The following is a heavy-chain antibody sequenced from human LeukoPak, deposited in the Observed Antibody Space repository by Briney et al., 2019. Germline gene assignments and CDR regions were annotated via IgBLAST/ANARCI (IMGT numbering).Heavy chain of an antibody. V-gene: IGHV4-61*02. Sequence: PSQTLSLTCTVSGGSISSGSYYWSWIRQPAGKGLEWIGRIYTSGSTNYNPSLKSRVTISVDTSKNQFSLKLSSVTAADTAVYYCARHDLVVVPAADWGQGTLVTVSS. D-gene: IGHD2-2*01. CDR3: ARHDLVVVPAAD. CDR1: GGSISSGSYY. CDR2: IYTSGST. J-gene: IGHJ4*02.